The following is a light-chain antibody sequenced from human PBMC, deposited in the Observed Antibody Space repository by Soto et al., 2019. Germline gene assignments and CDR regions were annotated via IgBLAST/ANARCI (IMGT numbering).Light chain of an antibody. Sequence: QSVLPQPPSASGTPGQGIIISCSGSSSNIGTYPVNWYQQFPGMAPRLLIYDNNQRPSGVPDRFSGSKSGTSASLAISGLQSEDEADYYCAAWDDNLHGLFGGGTKLTVL. CDR1: SSNIGTYP. V-gene: IGLV1-44*01. J-gene: IGLJ3*02. CDR3: AAWDDNLHGL. CDR2: DNN.